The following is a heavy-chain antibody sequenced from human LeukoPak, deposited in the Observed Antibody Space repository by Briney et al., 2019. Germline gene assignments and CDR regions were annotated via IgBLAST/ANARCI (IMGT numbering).Heavy chain of an antibody. CDR2: IIPIFGTA. J-gene: IGHJ4*02. D-gene: IGHD6-19*01. CDR1: GGTFSSHA. Sequence: GASVKVSCKASGGTFSSHAISWVRQAPGQGLEWMGGIIPIFGTAKYAQKFQGRVTITADESTSTAYMELSSLRSEDTAVYYCATDSGSGWLWVFDYWGQGTLVTVSS. CDR3: ATDSGSGWLWVFDY. V-gene: IGHV1-69*13.